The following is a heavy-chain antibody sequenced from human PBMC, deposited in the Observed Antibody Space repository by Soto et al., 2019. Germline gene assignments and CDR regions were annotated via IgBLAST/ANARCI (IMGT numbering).Heavy chain of an antibody. J-gene: IGHJ6*02. CDR2: INPSGGST. V-gene: IGHV1-46*01. Sequence: ASVKVSCKASGYTFTSYYMHWVRQAPGQGLEWMGIINPSGGSTSYAQKFRGRVTMTRDTSTSTVYMELSSLRSEDTAVYYCARDLSRSSRTKGLYYYYGMDVWGQGTTVTVSS. CDR3: ARDLSRSSRTKGLYYYYGMDV. CDR1: GYTFTSYY. D-gene: IGHD6-13*01.